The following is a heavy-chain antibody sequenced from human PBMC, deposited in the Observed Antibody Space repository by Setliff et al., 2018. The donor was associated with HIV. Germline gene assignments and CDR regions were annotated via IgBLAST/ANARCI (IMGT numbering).Heavy chain of an antibody. CDR1: GGSMRSSGYS. CDR2: IYYNGNA. CDR3: ARAPPGIQNDAFDV. V-gene: IGHV4-30-2*01. J-gene: IGHJ3*01. Sequence: SETLSLTCAVSGGSMRSSGYSWTWIRQAPGKGLEWVGYIYYNGNAYYNPSLKSRVTISVDRSKNQFSLKLSSVTAADTAVYYCARAPPGIQNDAFDVWGQGTMVTVS.